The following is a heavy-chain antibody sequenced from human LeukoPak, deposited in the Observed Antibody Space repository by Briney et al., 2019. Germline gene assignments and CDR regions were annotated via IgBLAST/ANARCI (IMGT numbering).Heavy chain of an antibody. Sequence: SETLSLTCTVSGGSISSSSYYWGWIRQPPGKGLEWIGSIYYSGSTYYNPSLKSRVSISVDTSKNQFSLKLSSVTAADTAVYYCACNSGYDFADDYWGQGTLVTVSS. V-gene: IGHV4-39*07. CDR1: GGSISSSSYY. CDR3: ACNSGYDFADDY. CDR2: IYYSGST. J-gene: IGHJ4*02. D-gene: IGHD5-12*01.